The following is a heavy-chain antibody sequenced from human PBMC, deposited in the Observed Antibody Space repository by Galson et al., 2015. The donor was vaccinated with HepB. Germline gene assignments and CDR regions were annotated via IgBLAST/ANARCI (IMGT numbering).Heavy chain of an antibody. CDR3: ARVKLDGATRSDAFHI. Sequence: SLRLSCAASGFTFSRYSMHWVRQAPGKGLEWVAVIWFDGSNKYYADSVKGRFTISRDTSKNTLYLQMNSLRAGDTAVYYCARVKLDGATRSDAFHIWGQGTMVTVSS. D-gene: IGHD1-26*01. V-gene: IGHV3-33*01. CDR1: GFTFSRYS. J-gene: IGHJ3*02. CDR2: IWFDGSNK.